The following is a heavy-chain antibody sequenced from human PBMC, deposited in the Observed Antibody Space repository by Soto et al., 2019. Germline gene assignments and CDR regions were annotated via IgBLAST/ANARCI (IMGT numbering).Heavy chain of an antibody. J-gene: IGHJ6*03. CDR3: AKEYTASHLHYYLDY. D-gene: IGHD2-2*02. V-gene: IGHV3-21*01. CDR1: GFTFSTYS. CDR2: ISSRSDL. Sequence: PGGSLRLSCVGSGFTFSTYSINWVRQAPGKGLERVSYISSRSDLYYADSVPGRFTISRDNAKNSVSLQMNILGFKDTASYYCAKEYTASHLHYYLDYWGPVTTVTNSS.